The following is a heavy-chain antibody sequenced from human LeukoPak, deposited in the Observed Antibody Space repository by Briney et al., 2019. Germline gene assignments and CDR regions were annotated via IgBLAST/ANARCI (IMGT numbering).Heavy chain of an antibody. Sequence: EASVKVSCKASGYTFTSYYMHWVRQAPGQGLEWMGIINPSGGSTSYAQKFQGRVTMTRNTSTSTVYMELSSLRSEDTAVYYCARGSITIFGVVSGLFDYWGQGTLVTVSS. D-gene: IGHD3-3*01. V-gene: IGHV1-46*01. CDR3: ARGSITIFGVVSGLFDY. CDR2: INPSGGST. J-gene: IGHJ4*02. CDR1: GYTFTSYY.